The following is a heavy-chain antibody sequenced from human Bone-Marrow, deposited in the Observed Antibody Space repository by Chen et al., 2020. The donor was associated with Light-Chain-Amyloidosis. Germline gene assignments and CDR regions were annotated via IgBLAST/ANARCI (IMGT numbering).Heavy chain of an antibody. D-gene: IGHD7-27*01. CDR3: ARGPSEVNWGVVQGAYAFNF. CDR2: IFYGDIT. J-gene: IGHJ3*01. CDR1: GVSTITSREYY. Sequence: QLQEAGPGLLEPSKTLSLTCTVSGVSTITSREYYGGWMRQTPGKGLEWIGSIFYGDITYYNPNLKSRVTLSVDPSNSRISLRLKSVTAGDTAMYYCARGPSEVNWGVVQGAYAFNFWGQGTMVTVS. V-gene: IGHV4-39*07.